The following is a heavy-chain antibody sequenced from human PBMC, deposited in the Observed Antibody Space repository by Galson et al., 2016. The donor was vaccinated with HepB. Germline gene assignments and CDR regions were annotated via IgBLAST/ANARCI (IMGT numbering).Heavy chain of an antibody. D-gene: IGHD6-19*01. CDR1: GGSVSSSSYH. CDR3: ARVIGVAVTGAGYWFDP. J-gene: IGHJ5*02. CDR2: VYYSGST. Sequence: ETLSLTCPVSGGSVSSSSYHWGWIRQPPGKGLEWIGYVYYSGSTKNNPSLQSRVAISVDTSKNQFSLTLTSVTAADTAVYYCARVIGVAVTGAGYWFDPWGQGTLVTVSS. V-gene: IGHV4-61*01.